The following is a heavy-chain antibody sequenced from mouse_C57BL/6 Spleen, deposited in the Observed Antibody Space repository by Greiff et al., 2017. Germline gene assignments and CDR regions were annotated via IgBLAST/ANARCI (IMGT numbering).Heavy chain of an antibody. CDR3: ARGGNWP. CDR2: IDPSDSYT. J-gene: IGHJ4*01. CDR1: GSTFTSYW. V-gene: IGHV1-69*01. D-gene: IGHD4-1*02. Sequence: QVQLQQPGAELVMPGASVKLSCQASGSTFTSYWLPWVNPRPCQRLEWIGEIDPSDSYTNYNQKFKGKSTLTVYKSSSTAYMQRSSLTSEDSAVYYCARGGNWPWGQGTSVTVAS.